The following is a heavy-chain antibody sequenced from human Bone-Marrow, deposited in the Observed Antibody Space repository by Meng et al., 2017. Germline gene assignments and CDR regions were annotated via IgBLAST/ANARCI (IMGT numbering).Heavy chain of an antibody. D-gene: IGHD3-22*01. CDR1: GFTFSSYW. CDR2: IKQDGSEK. CDR3: ARAGGSSFYYDSSGYRYYFDY. Sequence: GESLKISCAASGFTFSSYWMCWVRQAPGKGLEWVANIKQDGSEKYYVDSVKGRFTISRDNAKNSLYLQMNSLRAEDTAVYYCARAGGSSFYYDSSGYRYYFDYWGQGTLVTVSS. V-gene: IGHV3-7*01. J-gene: IGHJ4*02.